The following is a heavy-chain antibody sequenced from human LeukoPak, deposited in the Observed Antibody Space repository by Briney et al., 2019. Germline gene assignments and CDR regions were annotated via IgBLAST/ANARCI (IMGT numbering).Heavy chain of an antibody. J-gene: IGHJ6*02. CDR1: GFTFSSYS. D-gene: IGHD1-26*01. CDR3: ARCIVGATSWIYYYHGMDV. Sequence: PGGSLRLSCAASGFTFSSYSMNWVRQAPGKGLEWVSSISSSSSYIYYADSVKGRFTISRDNAKNSLYLQMNSLRAEDTAVYYCARCIVGATSWIYYYHGMDVWGQGTTVTVSS. CDR2: ISSSSSYI. V-gene: IGHV3-21*01.